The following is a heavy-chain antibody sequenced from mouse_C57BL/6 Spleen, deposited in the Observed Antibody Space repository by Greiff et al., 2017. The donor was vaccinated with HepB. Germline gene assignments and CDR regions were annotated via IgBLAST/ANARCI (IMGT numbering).Heavy chain of an antibody. D-gene: IGHD1-1*01. Sequence: DVKLVESGGGLVKPGGSLKLSCAASGFTFSSYAMSWVRQTPEKRLEWVATISDGGSYTYYPDNVKGRFTISRDNAKNNLYLQMSHLKSEDTAMYYCARDDYYGSSYLAWFAYWGQGTLVTVSA. V-gene: IGHV5-4*01. CDR3: ARDDYYGSSYLAWFAY. J-gene: IGHJ3*01. CDR1: GFTFSSYA. CDR2: ISDGGSYT.